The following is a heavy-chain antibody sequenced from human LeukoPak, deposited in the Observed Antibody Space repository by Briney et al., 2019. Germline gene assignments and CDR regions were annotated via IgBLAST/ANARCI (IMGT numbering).Heavy chain of an antibody. J-gene: IGHJ6*03. CDR1: GGTFSSYA. CDR3: AAPRFSYYYYMDV. CDR2: IIPIFGTA. D-gene: IGHD3-3*01. V-gene: IGHV1-69*06. Sequence: ASVKVSCKASGGTFSSYAISWVRQAPGQGLEWMGGIIPIFGTANYAQKFQGRVTITADKSTSTAYMELSSLRSEDTAVYYCAAPRFSYYYYMDVWGKGTTVTVSS.